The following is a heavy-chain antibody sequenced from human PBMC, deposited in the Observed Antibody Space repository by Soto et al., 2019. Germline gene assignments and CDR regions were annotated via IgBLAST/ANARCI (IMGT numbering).Heavy chain of an antibody. J-gene: IGHJ4*02. D-gene: IGHD6-6*01. V-gene: IGHV4-61*01. CDR1: GGSVNSDTFY. CDR3: AREFSNSPEAFDS. CDR2: IYYTGST. Sequence: PSETLSLTCTVSGGSVNSDTFYWSCIRQPPGRGLEWIGYIYYTGSTNYNPSLKSRVTISVDTSRNQFSLKLSSVTAADTAVYYCAREFSNSPEAFDSWGQGSLVTVSS.